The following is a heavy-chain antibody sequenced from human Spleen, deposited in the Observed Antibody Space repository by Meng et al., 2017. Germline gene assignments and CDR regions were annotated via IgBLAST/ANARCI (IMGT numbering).Heavy chain of an antibody. CDR3: ARDRGFGELLIYYFDY. D-gene: IGHD3-10*01. CDR1: GFTFDDYA. CDR2: ISWNSGSI. J-gene: IGHJ4*02. Sequence: SLKISCAASGFTFDDYAMHWVRQAPGKGLEWVSGISWNSGSIGYADSVKGRFTISRDNAKNSLYLQMNSLRAEDTAVYYCARDRGFGELLIYYFDYWGQGTLVTVSS. V-gene: IGHV3-9*01.